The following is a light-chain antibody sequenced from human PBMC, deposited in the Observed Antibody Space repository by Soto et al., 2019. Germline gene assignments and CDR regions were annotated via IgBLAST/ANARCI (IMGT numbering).Light chain of an antibody. J-gene: IGLJ1*01. CDR1: SSNIGGYNI. V-gene: IGLV2-23*01. CDR3: CSYADGSIYF. Sequence: QSALTQPASVSGSPGQSITISCSGTSSNIGGYNIVSWYQQHPGKAPKVIIYEGVKRPSGVSDRFSGSTSGVTASLTISGLQAEDEAEYYCCSYADGSIYFFGTGTKVTVL. CDR2: EGV.